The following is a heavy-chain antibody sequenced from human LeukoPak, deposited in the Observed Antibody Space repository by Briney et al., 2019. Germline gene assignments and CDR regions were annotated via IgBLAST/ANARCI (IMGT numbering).Heavy chain of an antibody. CDR2: IRSKAYGGTT. J-gene: IGHJ4*02. Sequence: PGGSLRLSCTASGFTFGDYAMSWVRQAPGKGLEWLGFIRSKAYGGTTEYAASVKGRFTISRDDSKSIAYLQMNSLKTEDTAVYYCTRVDYYGSGSPHDYWGQGTLVTVSS. V-gene: IGHV3-49*04. CDR1: GFTFGDYA. CDR3: TRVDYYGSGSPHDY. D-gene: IGHD3-10*01.